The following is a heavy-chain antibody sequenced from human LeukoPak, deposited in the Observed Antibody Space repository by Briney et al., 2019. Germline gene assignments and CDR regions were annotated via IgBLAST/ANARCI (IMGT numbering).Heavy chain of an antibody. CDR3: AKGPLLWN. CDR1: GFTFSSSA. Sequence: GGSLRLSCAASGFTFSSSAMNWVRQAPGKGLEWVSAISGSGGSTYYADSAKGRFTISRDNSRNTLYLQMNSLRAEDTAVYYCAKGPLLWNWGQGTLVTVSS. J-gene: IGHJ4*02. CDR2: ISGSGGST. V-gene: IGHV3-23*01. D-gene: IGHD2/OR15-2a*01.